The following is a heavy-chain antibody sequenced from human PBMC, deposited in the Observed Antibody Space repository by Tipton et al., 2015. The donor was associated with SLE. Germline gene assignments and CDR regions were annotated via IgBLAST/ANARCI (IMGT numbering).Heavy chain of an antibody. CDR2: ISYSGST. Sequence: TLSLTCSVSGFSISSAYYWGWIRQPPGKGLEYIGTISYSGSTYYNPSLKSRVTISKDTSKNHFSLKLGSVTAADTAVYYCARATRTGYTAFDYWGQGTLVTVSS. V-gene: IGHV4-38-2*02. J-gene: IGHJ4*01. CDR1: GFSISSAYY. D-gene: IGHD3/OR15-3a*01. CDR3: ARATRTGYTAFDY.